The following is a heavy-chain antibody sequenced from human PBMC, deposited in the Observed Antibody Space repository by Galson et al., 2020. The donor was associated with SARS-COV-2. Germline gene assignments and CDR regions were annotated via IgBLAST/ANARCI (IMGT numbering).Heavy chain of an antibody. CDR2: ISYDGSNK. CDR3: ARDLTGTLYYGMDV. D-gene: IGHD1-1*01. Sequence: TGGSLRLSCAASGFTFSSYAMHWVRQAPGKGLEWVAVISYDGSNKYYADSVKGRFTISRDNSKNTLYLQMNSLRAEDTAVYYCARDLTGTLYYGMDVWGQGTTVTVSS. V-gene: IGHV3-30*04. J-gene: IGHJ6*02. CDR1: GFTFSSYA.